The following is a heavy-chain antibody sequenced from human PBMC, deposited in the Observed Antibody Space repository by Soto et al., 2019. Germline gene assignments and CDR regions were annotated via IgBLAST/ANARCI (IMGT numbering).Heavy chain of an antibody. CDR3: ARGGGAAVGIGY. J-gene: IGHJ4*02. CDR2: INHSGST. D-gene: IGHD6-13*01. CDR1: GGSFSGYY. Sequence: QVQLQQWGAGLLKPSETLSLTCAVYGGSFSGYYWSWIRQPPGKGLEWIGEINHSGSTNYNPSLKGRVTISVDPSKNQFSLKLSSVTAADTAVYYCARGGGAAVGIGYWGQGTLVTVSS. V-gene: IGHV4-34*01.